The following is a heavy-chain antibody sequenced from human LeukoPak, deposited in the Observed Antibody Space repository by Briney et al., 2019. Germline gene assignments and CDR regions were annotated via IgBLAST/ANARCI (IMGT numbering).Heavy chain of an antibody. D-gene: IGHD5-12*01. V-gene: IGHV5-51*01. CDR1: GYSFINYW. CDR3: ARRTGYSGYVF. J-gene: IGHJ4*02. Sequence: GESLKISCKCSGYSFINYWIGWVRQMPGKGLEWMGMIYPEDSDTRYSPSFEGQVSISADKSISTVYLQWRSLRSSDIAKYYCARRTGYSGYVFWARETQVTVSS. CDR2: IYPEDSDT.